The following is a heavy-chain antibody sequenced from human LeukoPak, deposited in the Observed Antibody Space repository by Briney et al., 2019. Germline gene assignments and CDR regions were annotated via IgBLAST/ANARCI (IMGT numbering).Heavy chain of an antibody. D-gene: IGHD4-17*01. J-gene: IGHJ4*02. CDR2: IKSKTDGGTT. CDR3: TTLTDMTTVTEKDY. CDR1: GFTLSNAW. V-gene: IGHV3-15*01. Sequence: GGSLRLSCAASGFTLSNAWMSWVRQAPGKGLEWVGRIKSKTDGGTTDYAAPVKGRFTISRDDSKNTLYLQMNSLKTEDTAVYYCTTLTDMTTVTEKDYWGQGTLVTVSS.